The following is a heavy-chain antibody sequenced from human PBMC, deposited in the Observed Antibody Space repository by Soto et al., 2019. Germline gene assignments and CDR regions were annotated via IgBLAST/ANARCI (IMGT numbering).Heavy chain of an antibody. V-gene: IGHV1-18*04. J-gene: IGHJ4*02. CDR2: ISAYNGNT. CDR1: GYTFTSYG. D-gene: IGHD3-10*01. Sequence: GASVKVSGNASGYTFTSYGISWVRQAPGQGLEWMGWISAYNGNTNYAQKLQGRVTMTTDTSTSTAYMELRSLRSDDTAVYYCARVLKTYSYGSGSYFPPIYFDYWGQGTLVTVSS. CDR3: ARVLKTYSYGSGSYFPPIYFDY.